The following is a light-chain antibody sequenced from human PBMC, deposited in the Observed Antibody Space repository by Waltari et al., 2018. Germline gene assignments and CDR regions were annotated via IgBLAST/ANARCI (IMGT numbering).Light chain of an antibody. CDR1: QRVFYSSQNKAY. CDR3: MQSLQTPIT. V-gene: IGKV4-1*01. Sequence: DIVMTQSPDSLAVSLGERATINCKSSQRVFYSSQNKAYLAWYHQKPGQPPKLLIYWASTRESGVPDRFSGSGSGTDFTLTISSLQAEDVAVYYCMQSLQTPITFGQGTRLEIK. J-gene: IGKJ5*01. CDR2: WAS.